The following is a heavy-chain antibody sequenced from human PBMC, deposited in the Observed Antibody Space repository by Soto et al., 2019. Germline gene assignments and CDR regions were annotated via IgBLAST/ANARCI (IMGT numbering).Heavy chain of an antibody. J-gene: IGHJ6*02. CDR2: INPNSGGT. D-gene: IGHD4-17*01. V-gene: IGHV1-2*02. CDR3: AREKRSTTVTDYYYGMDV. Sequence: ASVKVSCKASGYTFTGYYMNWVRQAPGQGLEWMGWINPNSGGTNYAQKFQGRVTMTRDTSISTAYMELSRLRSDDTAVYYCAREKRSTTVTDYYYGMDVWGQGTTVTVSS. CDR1: GYTFTGYY.